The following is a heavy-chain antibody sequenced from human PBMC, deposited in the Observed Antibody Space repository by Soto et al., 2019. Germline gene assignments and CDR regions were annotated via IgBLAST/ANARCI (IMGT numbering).Heavy chain of an antibody. CDR3: TTDSRTTLPEVRFDY. Sequence: PGGSLRLSCAASGFAFSDALINGVRQAPGKGLEWVGRIKSKTDGGSADYAAPVKGRFAISRDDSKNMVYLQMNSLKTEDTAVYYCTTDSRTTLPEVRFDYWGHGTLVTVSS. CDR2: IKSKTDGGSA. CDR1: GFAFSDAL. V-gene: IGHV3-15*07. J-gene: IGHJ4*01. D-gene: IGHD1-26*01.